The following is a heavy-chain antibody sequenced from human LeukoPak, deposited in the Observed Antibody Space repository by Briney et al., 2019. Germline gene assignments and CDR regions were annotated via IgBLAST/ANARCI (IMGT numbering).Heavy chain of an antibody. CDR3: ARLGPLYSSGSWSWAFDI. Sequence: GESLKISCKGSGYSFTSYWIGWVRQMPGKGLEWMGIIYPGDSDTRYSPSFQGQVTISADKSISTAYLQWSSLKASDTAMYYCARLGPLYSSGSWSWAFDIWGQGTMVTVSS. J-gene: IGHJ3*02. CDR1: GYSFTSYW. D-gene: IGHD6-19*01. CDR2: IYPGDSDT. V-gene: IGHV5-51*01.